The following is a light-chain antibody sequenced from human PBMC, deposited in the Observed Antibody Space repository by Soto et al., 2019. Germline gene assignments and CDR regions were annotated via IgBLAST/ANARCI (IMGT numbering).Light chain of an antibody. Sequence: DIVMTQSPLSLPVTPGEPASICCRSSQSLLHRNGYNYLNWYLQKPGQSPQLLIYLRSNRASGVPDRFSGSGSGTDFTLKISRVEAEDVGVYYCMQALQTPRTFGQGTRVEIK. V-gene: IGKV2-28*01. J-gene: IGKJ1*01. CDR3: MQALQTPRT. CDR1: QSLLHRNGYNY. CDR2: LRS.